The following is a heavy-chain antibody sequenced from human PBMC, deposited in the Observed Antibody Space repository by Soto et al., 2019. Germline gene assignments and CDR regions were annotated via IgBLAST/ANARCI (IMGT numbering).Heavy chain of an antibody. Sequence: PSETLSLTCTVSGSSISSSSYYWGWIRQPPGKGLEWIGSIYYGGNTYYNPSLKSRVTISADSSKNQFSLNLNSVTAADTAVYYCARDQLEGNWFDPWGQGTLVTVSS. CDR2: IYYGGNT. V-gene: IGHV4-39*07. D-gene: IGHD1-1*01. J-gene: IGHJ5*02. CDR1: GSSISSSSYY. CDR3: ARDQLEGNWFDP.